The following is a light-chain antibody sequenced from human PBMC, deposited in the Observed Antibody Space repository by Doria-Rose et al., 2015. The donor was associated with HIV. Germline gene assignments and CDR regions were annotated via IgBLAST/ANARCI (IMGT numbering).Light chain of an antibody. Sequence: QSVVTQPPSVSGAPGQRVAISCTGSSSNIGAGFDVNWYQQFPGTAPKLLIHGNTNRPSGVPDRFSGSKSGTSASLAISGLRAEDEADYYCQSYDSRLSVYVFGTGPRSPS. CDR3: QSYDSRLSVYV. CDR1: SSNIGAGFD. J-gene: IGLJ1*01. CDR2: GNT. V-gene: IGLV1-40*01.